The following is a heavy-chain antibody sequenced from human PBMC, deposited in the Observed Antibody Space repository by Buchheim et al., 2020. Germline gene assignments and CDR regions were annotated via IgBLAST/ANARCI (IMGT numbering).Heavy chain of an antibody. J-gene: IGHJ4*02. V-gene: IGHV3-15*04. CDR3: TAKDTALAH. CDR2: IESETYGATT. CDR1: GFTFSNAW. D-gene: IGHD5-18*01. Sequence: EVQLVESGGGLVKPGGSLRPSCAASGFTFSNAWMSWVRQAPGKGLEWVGRIESETYGATTDYAAPVKGRFTISRDDSQNTVYLQMNSLRNEDTAVYYCTAKDTALAHWGQGT.